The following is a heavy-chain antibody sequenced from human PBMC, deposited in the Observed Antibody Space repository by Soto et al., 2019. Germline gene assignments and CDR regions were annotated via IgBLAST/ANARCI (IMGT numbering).Heavy chain of an antibody. CDR1: GYSFTSYW. Sequence: PGESLKISCRGSGYSFTSYWIDWVRQMPGKGLEWMGIIYPGDSDTKYSPSFQGQVTISADKSISTAYLQWSSLKASDTAMYYCARSTTVLNRAAFDIWGQGTMVTVSS. CDR3: ARSTTVLNRAAFDI. V-gene: IGHV5-51*01. D-gene: IGHD4-17*01. CDR2: IYPGDSDT. J-gene: IGHJ3*02.